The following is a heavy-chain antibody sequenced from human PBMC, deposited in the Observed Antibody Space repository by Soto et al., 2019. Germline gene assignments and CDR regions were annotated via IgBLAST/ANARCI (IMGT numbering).Heavy chain of an antibody. CDR2: ISWDGGST. Sequence: PGGSLRLSCAASGFTFDAYTMHWVRHSPGQGLEWVSLISWDGGSTYYADSVKGRFTISRDNSKNSLYLQMNSLRTEDTALYYCAKGADSLPTVYYYYGMDVWGQGTTVTVSS. D-gene: IGHD2-15*01. CDR3: AKGADSLPTVYYYYGMDV. V-gene: IGHV3-43*01. CDR1: GFTFDAYT. J-gene: IGHJ6*02.